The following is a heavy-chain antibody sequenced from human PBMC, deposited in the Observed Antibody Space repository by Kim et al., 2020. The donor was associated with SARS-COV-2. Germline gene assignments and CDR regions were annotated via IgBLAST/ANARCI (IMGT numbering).Heavy chain of an antibody. D-gene: IGHD1-26*01. CDR2: ISSSSSYI. J-gene: IGHJ4*02. Sequence: GGSLRLSCAASGFTFSSYSMNWVRQAPGKGLEWVSSISSSSSYIYYADSVKGRFTISRGNAKNSLYLQMNSLRAEDTAVYYWARGRGGSYYIDYWGQGTLVTVSS. CDR1: GFTFSSYS. V-gene: IGHV3-21*01. CDR3: ARGRGGSYYIDY.